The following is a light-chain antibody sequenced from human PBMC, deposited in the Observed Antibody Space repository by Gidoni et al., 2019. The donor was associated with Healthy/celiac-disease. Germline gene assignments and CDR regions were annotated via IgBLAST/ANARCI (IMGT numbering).Light chain of an antibody. Sequence: QSALTQPASVSGSPGQSITISCTGTSSDVGSYNLVSWYQQRPGKAPKLMIYEGSKRPSGVSNRFSGSKSGNTASLTISGLQAEDEAAYYCCSYAGSSTSWVFGVGTHLTVL. V-gene: IGLV2-23*01. CDR3: CSYAGSSTSWV. CDR1: SSDVGSYNL. J-gene: IGLJ3*02. CDR2: EGS.